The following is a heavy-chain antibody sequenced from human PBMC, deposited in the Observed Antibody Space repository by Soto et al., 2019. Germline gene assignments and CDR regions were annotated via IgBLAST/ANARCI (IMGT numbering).Heavy chain of an antibody. D-gene: IGHD4-17*01. CDR1: GFTFSSYS. CDR2: ISSSSSYI. Sequence: GGSLRLSCAASGFTFSSYSMNWVRQAPGKGLEWVSSISSSSSYIYYADSVKGRFTISRDNAKNSLYLQMNSLRAEDTAVYYCARRITVGPYYYYYGMDVWGQGTTVTVSS. J-gene: IGHJ6*02. V-gene: IGHV3-21*01. CDR3: ARRITVGPYYYYYGMDV.